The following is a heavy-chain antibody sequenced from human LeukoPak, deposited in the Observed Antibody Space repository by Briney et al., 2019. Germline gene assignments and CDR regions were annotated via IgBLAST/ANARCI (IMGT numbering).Heavy chain of an antibody. J-gene: IGHJ3*02. Sequence: GASVKVSCKASGYTFASYAIHWVRQAPGQRLEWMGWINAGNGNTKYSQKFQGRVTITRDTSASTAYMELSSLRSEDTAVYYCARNRYITGAFDIWGQGTMVTVSS. V-gene: IGHV1-3*01. CDR2: INAGNGNT. D-gene: IGHD1-14*01. CDR1: GYTFASYA. CDR3: ARNRYITGAFDI.